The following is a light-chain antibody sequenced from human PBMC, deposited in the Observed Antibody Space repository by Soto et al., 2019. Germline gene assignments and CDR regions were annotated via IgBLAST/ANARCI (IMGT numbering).Light chain of an antibody. Sequence: QSALTQPASVSGSPGQSITISCTGTSSDIGRYNYVSWYQQHPGKAPKLMIYDVTNRPSGVSSRFSGSKSGNTASLTISGLQAEDEADYYCMSPTTRVTWVFGGGTKLTVL. V-gene: IGLV2-14*03. CDR1: SSDIGRYNY. J-gene: IGLJ3*02. CDR2: DVT. CDR3: MSPTTRVTWV.